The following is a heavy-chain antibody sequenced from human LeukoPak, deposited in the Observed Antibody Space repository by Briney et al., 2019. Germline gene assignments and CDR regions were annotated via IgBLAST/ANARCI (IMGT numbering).Heavy chain of an antibody. V-gene: IGHV3-33*08. CDR2: IWYDGSNK. Sequence: GGSLILSCAASGFTFSNYAMHWVRQAPGKGLEWVAVIWYDGSNKYYADSVKGRFTISRDNSKNTLYLQMNSLRAEDTAVYYCARDERQFDYWGQGTLVTVSS. CDR3: ARDERQFDY. CDR1: GFTFSNYA. J-gene: IGHJ4*02.